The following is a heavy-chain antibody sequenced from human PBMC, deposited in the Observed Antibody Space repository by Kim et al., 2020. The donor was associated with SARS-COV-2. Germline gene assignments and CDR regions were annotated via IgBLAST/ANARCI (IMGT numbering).Heavy chain of an antibody. V-gene: IGHV3-74*01. CDR3: ARGGWELLIDYYYYGMDV. CDR1: GFTFSSYW. J-gene: IGHJ6*02. CDR2: INSDGSST. D-gene: IGHD1-26*01. Sequence: GGSLRLSCAASGFTFSSYWMHWVRQAPGKGLVWVSRINSDGSSTSYADSVKGRFTISRDNAKNTLYLQMNSLRAEDTAVYYCARGGWELLIDYYYYGMDVWGQGTTVTVSS.